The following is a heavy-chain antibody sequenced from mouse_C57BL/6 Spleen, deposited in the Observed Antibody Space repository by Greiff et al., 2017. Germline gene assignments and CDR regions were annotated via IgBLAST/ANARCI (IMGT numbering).Heavy chain of an antibody. CDR2: INPGSGGT. Sequence: QVQLQQSGAELVRPGTSVKVSCKASGYAFTNYLLEWVKQRPGQGLEWIGVINPGSGGTNYNEKFKGKATLTADKSSSTAYMQLSSLTSEDSAVYFCARSPLYYDYDDVWGTGTTVTVSS. CDR1: GYAFTNYL. CDR3: ARSPLYYDYDDV. J-gene: IGHJ1*03. V-gene: IGHV1-54*01. D-gene: IGHD2-4*01.